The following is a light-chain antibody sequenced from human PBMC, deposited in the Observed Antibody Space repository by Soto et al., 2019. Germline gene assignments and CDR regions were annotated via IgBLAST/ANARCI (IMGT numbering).Light chain of an antibody. CDR1: QSISTY. CDR2: VAS. J-gene: IGKJ5*01. V-gene: IGKV1-39*01. Sequence: DIQMTQSPSSLSASVGDRVTITCRASQSISTYLNWYQQKPGKAPNLLIYVASSLQSGVPSRFSGSGSGTDFTLTISSLQPEDFATYYCQQSYSTPITFGQGTRLEIK. CDR3: QQSYSTPIT.